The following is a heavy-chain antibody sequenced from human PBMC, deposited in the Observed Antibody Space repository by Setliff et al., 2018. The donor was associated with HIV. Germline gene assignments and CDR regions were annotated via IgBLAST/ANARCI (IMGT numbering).Heavy chain of an antibody. J-gene: IGHJ4*02. CDR2: IYYSGST. Sequence: PSETLSLTCTVSGGSISSHYWSWIRQPPGKGLGWIGYIYYSGSTNYNPSLKSRVTISVDTSKNQFSLRLSSVTAAVTAVYYCARVPRQLLKGAAASLDYWGQGTLVTVSS. CDR3: ARVPRQLLKGAAASLDY. V-gene: IGHV4-59*11. CDR1: GGSISSHY. D-gene: IGHD5-18*01.